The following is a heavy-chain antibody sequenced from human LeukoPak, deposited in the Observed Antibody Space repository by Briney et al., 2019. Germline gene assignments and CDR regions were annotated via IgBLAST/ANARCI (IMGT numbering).Heavy chain of an antibody. V-gene: IGHV4-4*02. D-gene: IGHD2-15*01. Sequence: SETLSLTCAVSGGSISSSNWWSWVRQPPGKGLEWIGEIYHSGSTNYNPSLKSRVTISVDKSKNQFSLKLSSATAADTAVYYCARDLGCSGGSCYEGDYWGQGTLVTVSS. J-gene: IGHJ4*02. CDR1: GGSISSSNW. CDR3: ARDLGCSGGSCYEGDY. CDR2: IYHSGST.